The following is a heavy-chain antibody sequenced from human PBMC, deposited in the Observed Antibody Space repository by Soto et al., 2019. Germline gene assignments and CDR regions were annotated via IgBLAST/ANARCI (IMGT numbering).Heavy chain of an antibody. CDR2: ISAYNGNT. J-gene: IGHJ6*02. D-gene: IGHD1-1*01. Sequence: ASVKVSCKASGYTFTTYGINRVRQAPGQGLEWMGWISAYNGNTNYAQKLQGRVTMTTDTSTSTAYMELRSLRSDDTAVYYCARVWVGTTFAYYYGMDVWGQGTTVTVSS. CDR3: ARVWVGTTFAYYYGMDV. V-gene: IGHV1-18*01. CDR1: GYTFTTYG.